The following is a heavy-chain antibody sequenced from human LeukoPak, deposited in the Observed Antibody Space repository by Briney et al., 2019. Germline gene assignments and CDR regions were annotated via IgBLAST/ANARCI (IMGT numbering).Heavy chain of an antibody. CDR3: AGLRITIFGVVMNWFDP. CDR1: GGTFSSYA. J-gene: IGHJ5*02. Sequence: SVKVSCKASGGTFSSYAISWVRQAPGQGLEWMGGIIPIFGTANYAQKFRGRVTITADESTSTAYMELSSLRSEDTAVYYCAGLRITIFGVVMNWFDPWGQGTLVTVSS. D-gene: IGHD3-3*01. V-gene: IGHV1-69*13. CDR2: IIPIFGTA.